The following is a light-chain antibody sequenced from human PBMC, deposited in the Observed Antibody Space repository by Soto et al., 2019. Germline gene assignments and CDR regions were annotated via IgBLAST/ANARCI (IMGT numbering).Light chain of an antibody. CDR1: SSDVGGYNY. J-gene: IGLJ2*01. Sequence: QSVLAQPPSASGSPGQSVTISCTGTSSDVGGYNYVSWYQQHPGKAPNLMIYDVSKRPSGVPDRFSGSKSGNTASLTVSGLQAEDEADYYCSSFAGNNIMVFGGGNKVTVL. V-gene: IGLV2-8*01. CDR3: SSFAGNNIMV. CDR2: DVS.